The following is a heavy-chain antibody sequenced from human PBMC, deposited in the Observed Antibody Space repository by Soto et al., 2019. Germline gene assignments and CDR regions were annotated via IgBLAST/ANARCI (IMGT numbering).Heavy chain of an antibody. CDR3: ARPSLAYYGSSGYLNYYYYGMDV. V-gene: IGHV1-69*13. CDR2: IIPIFGTA. Sequence: SGRVSCKASGYNFTSYYMHWVRQAPGQGLEWMGGIIPIFGTANYAQKFQGRVTITADESTSTAYMELSSLRSEDTAVYYCARPSLAYYGSSGYLNYYYYGMDVWGQGTTVTVSS. D-gene: IGHD3-22*01. CDR1: GYNFTSYY. J-gene: IGHJ6*02.